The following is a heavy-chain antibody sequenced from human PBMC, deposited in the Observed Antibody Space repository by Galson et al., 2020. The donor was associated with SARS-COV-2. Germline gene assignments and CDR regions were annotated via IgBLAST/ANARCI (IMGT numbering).Heavy chain of an antibody. CDR1: GYTLTELS. Sequence: ASVKVSCKVSGYTLTELSMHWVRQAPGKGLEWMVGFDPEDGETIYAQKFQGRVTMTEDTSTDTAYMELSSLRSEDTAVYYCATLVPPTGTTNYYYDVDVWGKGTTVTVSS. CDR3: ATLVPPTGTTNYYYDVDV. V-gene: IGHV1-24*01. J-gene: IGHJ6*03. D-gene: IGHD4-17*01. CDR2: FDPEDGET.